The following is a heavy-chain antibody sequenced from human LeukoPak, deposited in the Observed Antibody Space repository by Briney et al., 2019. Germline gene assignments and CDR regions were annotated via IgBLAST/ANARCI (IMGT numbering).Heavy chain of an antibody. CDR2: IYSGGST. Sequence: GGSLRLSCAASGFTVSSNYLRWVRQAPAKGLVGVSSIYSGGSTYYADSVTGRFTISRDNSKNTLYLQMNSLRAEDTAVYYCARDGAVLTGYYDYWGQGTLVTVSS. D-gene: IGHD3-9*01. V-gene: IGHV3-66*01. J-gene: IGHJ4*02. CDR3: ARDGAVLTGYYDY. CDR1: GFTVSSNY.